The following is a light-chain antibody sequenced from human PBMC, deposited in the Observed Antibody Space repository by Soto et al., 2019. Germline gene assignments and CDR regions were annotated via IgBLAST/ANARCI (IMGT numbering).Light chain of an antibody. CDR2: DAS. CDR1: QSISSW. Sequence: DIQMTQSPSTLSASVGDRVTITCRASQSISSWLAWYQQKPGKAPQLLIYDASSLESGVPSRFSRSGSWTEFTLTISILQPDDFATYYCQQYNSYGTFGQGTKLEIK. J-gene: IGKJ2*02. V-gene: IGKV1-5*01. CDR3: QQYNSYGT.